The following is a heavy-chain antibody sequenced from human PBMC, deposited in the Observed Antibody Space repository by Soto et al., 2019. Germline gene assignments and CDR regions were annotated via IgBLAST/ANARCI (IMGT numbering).Heavy chain of an antibody. CDR3: ARVPLAGTETRWVFDS. J-gene: IGHJ4*02. V-gene: IGHV4-59*01. Sequence: SETLSLTCTVSGGSISSYYWSWIRQPPGKGLEWIGYIYYSGSTNYNPSLKSRVTISVDTSKNQFSLKLSSVTAADTAIYYCARVPLAGTETRWVFDSWGQGTQVTVSS. CDR2: IYYSGST. D-gene: IGHD1-1*01. CDR1: GGSISSYY.